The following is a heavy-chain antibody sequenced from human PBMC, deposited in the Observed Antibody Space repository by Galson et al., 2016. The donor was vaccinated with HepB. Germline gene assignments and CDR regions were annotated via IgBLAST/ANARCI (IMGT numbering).Heavy chain of an antibody. Sequence: SVKVSCKASGVSASSHALSWVRQAPGQGLEWVGGIIPFTGKGNYAPKFQGRVNITADKSTGTAYMELTSLTSEDTAVYFCAKGDYSNWGHQGTFYYYYYFMDVWGAGTTVSVSS. V-gene: IGHV1-69*10. CDR3: AKGDYSNWGHQGTFYYYYYFMDV. CDR1: GVSASSHA. J-gene: IGHJ6*03. D-gene: IGHD4-11*01. CDR2: IIPFTGKG.